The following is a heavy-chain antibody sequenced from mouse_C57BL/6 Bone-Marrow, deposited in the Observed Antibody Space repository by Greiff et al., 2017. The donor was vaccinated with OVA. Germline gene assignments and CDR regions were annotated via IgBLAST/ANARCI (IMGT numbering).Heavy chain of an antibody. Sequence: QVQLQQPGAELVKPGASVKLSCKASGYTFTSYWMHWVKQRPGQGLEWIGMIHPNSGSTNYNEKFKSKATLTVDKSSSTAYMQLSSLTSEDSAVYYCARKENWGWYFDVWGTGTTVTVSS. CDR2: IHPNSGST. D-gene: IGHD4-1*01. J-gene: IGHJ1*03. CDR3: ARKENWGWYFDV. CDR1: GYTFTSYW. V-gene: IGHV1-64*01.